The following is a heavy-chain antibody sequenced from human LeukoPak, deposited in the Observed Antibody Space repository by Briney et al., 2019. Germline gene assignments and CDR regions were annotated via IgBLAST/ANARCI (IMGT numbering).Heavy chain of an antibody. V-gene: IGHV1-69*06. D-gene: IGHD3-10*01. CDR3: ASLDSITMVRGVIVGYMDV. CDR1: GGTFSSYA. Sequence: SVKDSCKASGGTFSSYAISWVRQAPGQGLEWMGGIIPIFGTANYAQKFQGRVAITADKSTSTAYMELSSPRSEDTAVYYCASLDSITMVRGVIVGYMDVWGKGTTVTVSS. J-gene: IGHJ6*03. CDR2: IIPIFGTA.